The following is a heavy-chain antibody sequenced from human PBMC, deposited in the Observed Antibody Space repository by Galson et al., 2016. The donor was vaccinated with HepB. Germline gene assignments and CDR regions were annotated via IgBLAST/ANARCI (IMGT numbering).Heavy chain of an antibody. D-gene: IGHD3-3*01. Sequence: SLRLSCAASGFTFSSYGMHWVRQAPGKGLEWVAVIWYDGSNKYYADSVKGRFTISRDNSKNTLYLQMNSLRVDDTAVYYCARGESKYYDFWSGNYYYFMDVWGKGTTVTVSS. CDR3: ARGESKYYDFWSGNYYYFMDV. CDR1: GFTFSSYG. J-gene: IGHJ6*03. V-gene: IGHV3-33*01. CDR2: IWYDGSNK.